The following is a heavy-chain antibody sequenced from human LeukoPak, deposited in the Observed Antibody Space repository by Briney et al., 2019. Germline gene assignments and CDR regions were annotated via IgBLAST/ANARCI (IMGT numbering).Heavy chain of an antibody. D-gene: IGHD6-19*01. CDR2: ISGSGGST. V-gene: IGHV3-23*01. CDR3: AKDQGIAVAGGFDY. Sequence: SGGSLRLSCAASGFTFSSHAMSWVRQAPGKGLEWVSAISGSGGSTYYADSVKGRFTISRDNSKNTLYLQMNSLRAEDTAVYYCAKDQGIAVAGGFDYWGQGTLVTVSS. J-gene: IGHJ4*02. CDR1: GFTFSSHA.